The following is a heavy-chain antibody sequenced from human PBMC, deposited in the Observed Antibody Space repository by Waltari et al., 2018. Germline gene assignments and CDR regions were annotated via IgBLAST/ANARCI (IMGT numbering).Heavy chain of an antibody. CDR3: ARDGGDFWSGYYTGGY. V-gene: IGHV3-23*04. J-gene: IGHJ4*02. D-gene: IGHD3-3*01. CDR1: GFTFSSYA. Sequence: EVQLVESGGGLVQPGGSLRLSCAASGFTFSSYAMSWVRQAPGKGLEWVSASSGSGGSTYYADSVKGRFTISRDNAKNSLYLQMNSLRAEDTAVYYCARDGGDFWSGYYTGGYWGQGTLVTVSS. CDR2: SSGSGGST.